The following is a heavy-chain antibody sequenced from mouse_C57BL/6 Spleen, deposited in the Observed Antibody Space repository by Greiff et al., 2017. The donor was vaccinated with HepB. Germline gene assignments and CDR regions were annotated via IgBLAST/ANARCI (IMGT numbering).Heavy chain of an antibody. D-gene: IGHD2-2*01. CDR2: ISYDGSN. Sequence: VQLQQSGPGLVKPSQSLSLTCSVTGYSITSGYYWNWIRQFPGNKLEWMGYISYDGSNNYNPSLKNRISITRDTSKNQFFLKLNSVTTEDTATYYCARSGYGYDAYYFDYWGQGTTLTVSS. J-gene: IGHJ2*01. V-gene: IGHV3-6*01. CDR1: GYSITSGYY. CDR3: ARSGYGYDAYYFDY.